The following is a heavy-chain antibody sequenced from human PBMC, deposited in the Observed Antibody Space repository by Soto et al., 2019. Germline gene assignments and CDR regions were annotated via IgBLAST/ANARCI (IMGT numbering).Heavy chain of an antibody. CDR3: AKHLGYCTNGVCYRGDDAFDI. J-gene: IGHJ3*02. CDR2: ISGSGGST. D-gene: IGHD2-8*01. V-gene: IGHV3-23*01. CDR1: GFTFSSYA. Sequence: GGSLRLSCAASGFTFSSYAMSWVRQAPGKGLEWVSAISGSGGSTYYADSVKGRFTISRDNSKNTLYLQMNSLRAEDTAVYYFAKHLGYCTNGVCYRGDDAFDIWGQGTMVTVSS.